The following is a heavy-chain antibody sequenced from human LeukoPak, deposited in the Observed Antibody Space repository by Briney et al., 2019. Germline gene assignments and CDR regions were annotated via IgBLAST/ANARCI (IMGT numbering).Heavy chain of an antibody. J-gene: IGHJ4*02. Sequence: GGSLRLSCAASGFTFSSYWMSWVRQAPGKGLEWVANIKQDGSEKYYVDSVKGRFTISRDNAKNSLYLQMNSLRAEDTAVYYCARGGPDIVVVPAAIAYYFDYWGQGTLVTVSS. D-gene: IGHD2-2*01. CDR2: IKQDGSEK. CDR3: ARGGPDIVVVPAAIAYYFDY. CDR1: GFTFSSYW. V-gene: IGHV3-7*01.